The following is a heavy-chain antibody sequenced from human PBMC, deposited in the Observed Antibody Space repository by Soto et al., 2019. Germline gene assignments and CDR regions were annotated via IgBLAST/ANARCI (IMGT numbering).Heavy chain of an antibody. CDR3: ARGEILYDGSRYPSCYIHY. D-gene: IGHD3-22*01. CDR1: DGSLDRGSNS. V-gene: IGHV4-61*01. CDR2: IYRSGTT. J-gene: IGHJ4*02. Sequence: WKTVSLASGVHDGSLDRGSNSCAGIRQPPGKGLEWIGYIYRSGTTNYNPSLKSRVTISVGTSKSQFSLKLTSVTAADTAVYYCARGEILYDGSRYPSCYIHYSGPATLVTVS.